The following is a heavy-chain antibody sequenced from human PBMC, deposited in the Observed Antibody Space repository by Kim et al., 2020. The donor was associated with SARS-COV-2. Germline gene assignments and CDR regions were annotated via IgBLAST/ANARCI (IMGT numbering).Heavy chain of an antibody. V-gene: IGHV1-2*02. Sequence: ASVKVSCKASGYTFTGYYMHWVRQAPGQGLEWMGWINPNSGGTNYAQKFQGRVTMTRDTSISTAYMELSRLRSDDTAVYYCARDRKVRGVTFFYYYYMDVWGKGTTVTVSS. D-gene: IGHD3-10*01. CDR3: ARDRKVRGVTFFYYYYMDV. CDR1: GYTFTGYY. J-gene: IGHJ6*03. CDR2: INPNSGGT.